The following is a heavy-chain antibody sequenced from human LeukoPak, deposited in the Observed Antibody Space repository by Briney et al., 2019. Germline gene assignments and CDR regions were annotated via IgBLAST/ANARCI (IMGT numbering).Heavy chain of an antibody. D-gene: IGHD2-21*01. J-gene: IGHJ4*02. CDR1: GGSISSDY. CDR2: IYTSGST. V-gene: IGHV4-4*07. Sequence: SETLSLTCTVSGGSISSDYWSWIRQPAGKGLEWIGRIYTSGSTNYNPSLESRVSVSLDTSKSQFSLKLSSVTAADTAVYYCARGISPNEAYFGFWGQGVLVTVSS. CDR3: ARGISPNEAYFGF.